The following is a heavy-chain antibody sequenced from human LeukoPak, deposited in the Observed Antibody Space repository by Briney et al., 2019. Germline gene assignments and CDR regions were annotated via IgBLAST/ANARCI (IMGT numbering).Heavy chain of an antibody. CDR3: ATDSFASSVAGTTNYFDY. CDR2: INPSGGST. Sequence: ASVKVSCKASGYTFTSYYMHWVRQAPGQGLEWMGIINPSGGSTSYAQKFQGRVTMTEDTSTDTAYMELSSLRSEDTAVYYCATDSFASSVAGTTNYFDYWGQGTLVTVSS. D-gene: IGHD6-19*01. J-gene: IGHJ4*02. V-gene: IGHV1-46*01. CDR1: GYTFTSYY.